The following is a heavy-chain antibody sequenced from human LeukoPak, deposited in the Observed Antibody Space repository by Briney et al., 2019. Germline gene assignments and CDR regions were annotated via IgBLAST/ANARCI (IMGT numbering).Heavy chain of an antibody. CDR3: ARGEWELLLTFDY. CDR1: GGSISSSSYY. V-gene: IGHV4-39*01. CDR2: IYYSGST. J-gene: IGHJ4*02. D-gene: IGHD1-26*01. Sequence: SSETLSLTCTVSGGSISSSSYYWGWIRQPPGKGLEWIGSIYYSGSTYYNPSLKSRVTISVDTSKNQFSLKLSSVTAADTAVYYCARGEWELLLTFDYWGQGTLVTVSS.